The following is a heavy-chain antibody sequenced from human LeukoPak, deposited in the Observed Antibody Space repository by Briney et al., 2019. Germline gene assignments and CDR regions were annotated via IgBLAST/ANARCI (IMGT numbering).Heavy chain of an antibody. Sequence: SETLPLSCTVSGAFISYYYRRWLRQPRERLLGWIGYIYYSGSTNYPPSLKSRITISVDTSKNQFSLKLTSVTAAGTAVYYCARDREYQLHYYYGMDVWGKGTTVTVSS. V-gene: IGHV4-59*01. CDR3: ARDREYQLHYYYGMDV. CDR2: IYYSGST. D-gene: IGHD2-2*01. J-gene: IGHJ6*04. CDR1: GAFISYYY.